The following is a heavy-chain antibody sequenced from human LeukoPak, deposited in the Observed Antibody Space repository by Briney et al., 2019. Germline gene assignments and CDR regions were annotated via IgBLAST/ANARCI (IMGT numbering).Heavy chain of an antibody. J-gene: IGHJ4*02. Sequence: GGSLRLSCVASGFTFSSYWMSWVRQAPGKGLEWVANIKQDGSEKYYVDSVKGRFTISRDNSKNTLYLQMNSLRAEDTAVYYCARGGWLGKPQRVDYWGQGTLVTVSS. CDR2: IKQDGSEK. D-gene: IGHD6-19*01. CDR1: GFTFSSYW. CDR3: ARGGWLGKPQRVDY. V-gene: IGHV3-7*03.